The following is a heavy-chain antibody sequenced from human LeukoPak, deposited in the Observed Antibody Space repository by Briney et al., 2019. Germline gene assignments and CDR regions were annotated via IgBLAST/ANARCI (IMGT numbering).Heavy chain of an antibody. CDR1: GGSISSHY. CDR3: ARSRYSSSSWFDP. Sequence: SETLSLTCTVSGGSISSHYWSWIRQPPGKGLEWIGYIYYSGSTNYNPSLKSRVTISVDTSKNQFSLKLSSVTAADTAVYYCARSRYSSSSWFDPWGQGTLVTVSS. V-gene: IGHV4-59*11. CDR2: IYYSGST. J-gene: IGHJ5*02. D-gene: IGHD6-6*01.